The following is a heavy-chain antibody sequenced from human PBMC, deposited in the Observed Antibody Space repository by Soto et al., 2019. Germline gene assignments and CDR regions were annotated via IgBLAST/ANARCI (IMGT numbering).Heavy chain of an antibody. V-gene: IGHV3-74*01. CDR2: INTDGSTT. CDR1: GFTFSSHW. D-gene: IGHD2-21*02. Sequence: GGSLRLSCAASGFTFSSHWMHWVRQAPGKGLVWVSRINTDGSTTDYADYVKGRFTVSRDNGKNTLYLQMNSLRAEDTAVYYCLSSLLWPRDLNYWGQATLVTVSS. J-gene: IGHJ4*02. CDR3: LSSLLWPRDLNY.